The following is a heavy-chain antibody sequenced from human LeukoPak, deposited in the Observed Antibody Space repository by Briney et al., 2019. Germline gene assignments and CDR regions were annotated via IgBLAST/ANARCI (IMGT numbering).Heavy chain of an antibody. V-gene: IGHV3-23*01. CDR2: ISGSGGST. D-gene: IGHD3-9*01. CDR3: AKGGYVLRYFDWFDYYYMDV. J-gene: IGHJ6*03. Sequence: GGSLRLSCAASGFTFSSYGMSWVRQAPGKGLEWVSAISGSGGSTYYADSVKGRFTISRDNSKNTLYLQMNSLRAEDTAVYYCAKGGYVLRYFDWFDYYYMDVWGKGTTVTISS. CDR1: GFTFSSYG.